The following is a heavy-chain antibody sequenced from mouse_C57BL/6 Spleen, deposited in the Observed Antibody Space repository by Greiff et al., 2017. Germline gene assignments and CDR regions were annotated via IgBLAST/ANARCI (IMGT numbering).Heavy chain of an antibody. D-gene: IGHD2-1*01. CDR2: IDPSDSYT. V-gene: IGHV1-50*01. Sequence: QVQLQQPGAELVKPGASVKLSCKASGYTFTSYWMQWVKQRPGQGLEWIGEIDPSDSYTNYNQKFKGKATLTVDTSSSTAYMQLSSLTSEDSAGYYCARSDGNYLSMDYWGQGTSVTVSS. J-gene: IGHJ4*01. CDR1: GYTFTSYW. CDR3: ARSDGNYLSMDY.